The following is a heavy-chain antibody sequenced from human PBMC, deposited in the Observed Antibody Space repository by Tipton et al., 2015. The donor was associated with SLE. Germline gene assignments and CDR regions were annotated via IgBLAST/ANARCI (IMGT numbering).Heavy chain of an antibody. CDR2: IYHSGST. J-gene: IGHJ4*02. V-gene: IGHV4-38-2*01. D-gene: IGHD4-23*01. CDR3: ARADYGGPYYFDY. CDR1: GYSISSGYY. Sequence: LRLSCAVSGYSISSGYYWGWIRQPPGKGLEWIGSIYHSGSTYYNPSLKSRVTISVDTSKNQFSLKLSSVTAADTAVYYCARADYGGPYYFDYWGQGTLVTVSS.